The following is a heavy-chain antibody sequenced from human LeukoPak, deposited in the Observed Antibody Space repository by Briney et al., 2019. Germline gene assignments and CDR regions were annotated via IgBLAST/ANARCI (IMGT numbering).Heavy chain of an antibody. Sequence: GGTLRLSCAASGFTFSSYGMHWVRQAPGKGLEWVAFIRYDGSNKYYADSVKGRFTISRDNSKNTLYLQMNSLRAEDTAVYYCAKDLSADYYDSSGSDYCGQGTLVTVSS. CDR1: GFTFSSYG. CDR3: AKDLSADYYDSSGSDY. CDR2: IRYDGSNK. J-gene: IGHJ4*02. V-gene: IGHV3-30*02. D-gene: IGHD3-22*01.